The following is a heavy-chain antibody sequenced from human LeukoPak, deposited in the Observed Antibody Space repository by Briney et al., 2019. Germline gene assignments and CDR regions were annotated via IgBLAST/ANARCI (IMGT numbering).Heavy chain of an antibody. J-gene: IGHJ5*02. D-gene: IGHD3-22*01. CDR1: GFTFSSYA. CDR3: AKAPYYYDSSGYS. V-gene: IGHV3-23*01. Sequence: GRSLRLSCAASGFTFSSYALSWVRQAPGKGLEWVSLVSVSGDNTYYADSVKGRFTISRDNSKNTLYLQMNSLRAEDTAVYYCAKAPYYYDSSGYSWGQGTLVTVSS. CDR2: VSVSGDNT.